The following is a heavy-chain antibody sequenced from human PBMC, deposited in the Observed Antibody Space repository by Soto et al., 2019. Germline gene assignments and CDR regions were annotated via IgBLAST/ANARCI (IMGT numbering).Heavy chain of an antibody. J-gene: IGHJ6*02. Sequence: QVQLVQSGAEVKKPGASVNVSCEASGYTFTGSSIHWVRQAPGQGLEWMGYINPNSGDTIFAQKFQGRVTMTRDTSISTAYMELSRVASDDTAVYYCARPNRLYYGDYSYYGMDVWGQGTTVTVSS. CDR1: GYTFTGSS. CDR2: INPNSGDT. D-gene: IGHD4-17*01. CDR3: ARPNRLYYGDYSYYGMDV. V-gene: IGHV1-2*02.